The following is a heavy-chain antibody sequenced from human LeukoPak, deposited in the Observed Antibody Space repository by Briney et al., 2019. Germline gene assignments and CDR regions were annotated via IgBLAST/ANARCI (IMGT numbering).Heavy chain of an antibody. D-gene: IGHD6-6*01. J-gene: IGHJ5*02. V-gene: IGHV4-61*01. CDR3: ARGPSSSEWFDP. Sequence: PSETLSLTCTVSGGSVSSGSYYWSWIRQPPGKGLEWIGYIYYSGSTNYNPSLKSRVTISVDRSKNQFSLKLSSVTAADTAVYYCARGPSSSEWFDPWGQGTLVTVSS. CDR2: IYYSGST. CDR1: GGSVSSGSYY.